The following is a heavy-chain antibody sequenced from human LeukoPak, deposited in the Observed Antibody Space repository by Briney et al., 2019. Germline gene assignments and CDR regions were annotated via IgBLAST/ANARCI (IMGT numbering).Heavy chain of an antibody. CDR2: VYYSGST. J-gene: IGHJ3*02. CDR3: ARGFAFDI. V-gene: IGHV4-59*01. Sequence: SETLSLTCTVSGGSISSYYWSWIRQPPGKGLEWIGYVYYSGSTNYNPSLKSRVTISVDASKNQFSLKLSSVTAADTAVYYCARGFAFDIWGQGTMVTVSS. CDR1: GGSISSYY.